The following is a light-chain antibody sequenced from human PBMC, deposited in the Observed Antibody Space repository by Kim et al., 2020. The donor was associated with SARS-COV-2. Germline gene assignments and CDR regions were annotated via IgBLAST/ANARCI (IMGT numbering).Light chain of an antibody. J-gene: IGKJ4*01. CDR3: QQYNSSPLT. Sequence: DIQMTQSPSTLSASVGDRVTITCRASQSISNSLAWYQQKPGKAPNLLIYKASSLESGVPSRFSGSGSGTEFTLTISSLQPDDFATYYGQQYNSSPLTFGGGTKVDIK. CDR1: QSISNS. V-gene: IGKV1-5*03. CDR2: KAS.